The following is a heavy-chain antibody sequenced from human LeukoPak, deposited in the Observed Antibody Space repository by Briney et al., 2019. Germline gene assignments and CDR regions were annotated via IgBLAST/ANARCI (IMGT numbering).Heavy chain of an antibody. Sequence: KPGESLQISCKGSGYSLTNYWIGWVRQMPGKGLEWMGIIYPGDSDTRCSPSFQGQVTISADKSISTAYLQWSTLKASDTAIYYCARGGTTDSDNWFDTWGQGTLVTVSS. D-gene: IGHD4-11*01. CDR2: IYPGDSDT. J-gene: IGHJ5*02. V-gene: IGHV5-51*01. CDR1: GYSLTNYW. CDR3: ARGGTTDSDNWFDT.